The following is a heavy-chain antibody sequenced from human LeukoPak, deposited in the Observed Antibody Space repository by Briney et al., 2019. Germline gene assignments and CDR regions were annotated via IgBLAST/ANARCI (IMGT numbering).Heavy chain of an antibody. CDR1: GFTFSSYS. Sequence: PGGSLRLSCAASGFTFSSYSMNWVRQAPGKGLEWVSSISSSSSYIYYADSVKGRFTISRDNAKNSLYLQMNSLRAEDTAVYYCAKLVRRYYYMDVWGKGTTVTISS. CDR3: AKLVRRYYYMDV. V-gene: IGHV3-21*01. D-gene: IGHD3-10*01. J-gene: IGHJ6*03. CDR2: ISSSSSYI.